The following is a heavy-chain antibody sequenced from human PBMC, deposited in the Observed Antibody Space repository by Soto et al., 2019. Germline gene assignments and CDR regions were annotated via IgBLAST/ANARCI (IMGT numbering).Heavy chain of an antibody. Sequence: EVQLVESGGGLVKPGGSLRLSCAASGFTFSSYSMNWVRQAPGKGLEWVSSISSSSSYICYADSVKGRFTISRDNAKNSLYLQMNSLRAEDTAVYYCARVIQYCGGDCSAVFDYWGQGTLVTVSS. CDR2: ISSSSSYI. D-gene: IGHD2-21*02. CDR3: ARVIQYCGGDCSAVFDY. V-gene: IGHV3-21*01. CDR1: GFTFSSYS. J-gene: IGHJ4*02.